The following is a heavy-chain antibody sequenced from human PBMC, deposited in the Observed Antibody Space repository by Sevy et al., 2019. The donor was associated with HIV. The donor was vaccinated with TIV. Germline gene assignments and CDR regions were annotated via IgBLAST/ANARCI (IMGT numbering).Heavy chain of an antibody. J-gene: IGHJ3*01. D-gene: IGHD3-22*01. V-gene: IGHV3-33*03. Sequence: GGSLRLSCAASDFDFSTYDMHWVRQAPGKGLEWVAFISFDGSDKWYVDSVKGRFTISRDNSKNTLYVQMNTLRDEDTAVYYCAKRERSYYDSSGNYDGFDVWGQGTSVTVSS. CDR3: AKRERSYYDSSGNYDGFDV. CDR1: DFDFSTYD. CDR2: ISFDGSDK.